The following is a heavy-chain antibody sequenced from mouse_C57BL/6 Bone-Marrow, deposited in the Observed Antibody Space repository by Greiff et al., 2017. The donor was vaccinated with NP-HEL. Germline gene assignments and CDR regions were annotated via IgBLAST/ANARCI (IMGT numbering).Heavy chain of an antibody. D-gene: IGHD1-1*01. CDR2: IHPYNGGT. V-gene: IGHV1-19*01. J-gene: IGHJ3*01. CDR1: GYTFTDYY. Sequence: VQLQQSGPVLVKPGASVKMSCKASGYTFTDYYMNWVKQSHGKSLEWIGVIHPYNGGTSYNQKFKGKATLTVDKSSSTAYMELNSLTSEDSAVYYCARGYYGSSPFAYWGQGTLVTVSA. CDR3: ARGYYGSSPFAY.